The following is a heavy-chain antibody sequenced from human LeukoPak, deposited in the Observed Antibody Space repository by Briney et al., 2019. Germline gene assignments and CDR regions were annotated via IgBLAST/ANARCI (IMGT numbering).Heavy chain of an antibody. V-gene: IGHV3-48*02. CDR2: ISSSSSTI. CDR3: ARAYSSSSGRDAFDS. J-gene: IGHJ3*02. Sequence: GGSLRLSCAASGFTFNSYNMNWLRQAPGKGPEWVSYISSSSSTIYYADSVKGRFTISRDSAKTSLFLQMNSLRDEDTAVYYCARAYSSSSGRDAFDSWGLGTLVTVSS. D-gene: IGHD6-6*01. CDR1: GFTFNSYN.